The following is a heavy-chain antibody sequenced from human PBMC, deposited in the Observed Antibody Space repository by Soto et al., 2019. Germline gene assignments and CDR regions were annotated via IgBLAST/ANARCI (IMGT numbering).Heavy chain of an antibody. D-gene: IGHD3-10*01. Sequence: QVQLQESGPGLVKPSETLSLTCNVFGGPFSSFYWTWIRKPPGKGLGGIGRIHTSGRNNYNPSLKSGVTMSVDTSRNHFSLKLRSVTAADTAVYYCARGPRYYGSGSFYYGMDVWGQGTTVTVSS. J-gene: IGHJ6*02. CDR1: GGPFSSFY. CDR3: ARGPRYYGSGSFYYGMDV. CDR2: IHTSGRN. V-gene: IGHV4-4*07.